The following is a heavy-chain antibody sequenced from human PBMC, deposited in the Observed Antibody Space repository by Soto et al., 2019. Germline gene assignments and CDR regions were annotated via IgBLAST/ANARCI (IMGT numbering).Heavy chain of an antibody. V-gene: IGHV4-34*01. CDR3: ARGGSGYSSTWAGY. Sequence: SETLSLTCAVYGGSFSGYYWSWIRQPPGKGLEWIGEINHSGSTNYNPSLKSRVTISVDTSKNQFSLKLSSVTSADTALYYCARGGSGYSSTWAGYWGQGTRVTVSS. J-gene: IGHJ4*02. CDR2: INHSGST. CDR1: GGSFSGYY. D-gene: IGHD6-13*01.